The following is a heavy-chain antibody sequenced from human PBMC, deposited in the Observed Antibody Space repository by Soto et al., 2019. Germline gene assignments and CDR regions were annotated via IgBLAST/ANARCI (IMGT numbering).Heavy chain of an antibody. CDR3: ARGGLGIERYFDC. Sequence: GGSLTLSCAASGFTFSNYPIHWVLQVTGRGMEYVVAMRNNGGSVYDADSVKGRFTISRDNSKNTLYLQLGSLRTEDMAVYYCARGGLGIERYFDCWGQGVLGTVSS. CDR1: GFTFSNYP. J-gene: IGHJ4*02. D-gene: IGHD3-9*01. CDR2: MRNNGGSV. V-gene: IGHV3-64*02.